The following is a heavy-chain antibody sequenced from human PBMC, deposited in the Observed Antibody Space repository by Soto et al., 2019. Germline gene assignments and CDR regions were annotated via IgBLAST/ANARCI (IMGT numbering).Heavy chain of an antibody. Sequence: GGSLRLSCAASGFTFSNAWMSWVRQAPGKGLEWVGRIKSKTDGGTTDYAAPVKGRFTISRDDSKNTLYLQMNSLKTEDTAVYYCTTDGPGATVTTDYYYYMDVWGKGTTVTVSS. D-gene: IGHD4-17*01. J-gene: IGHJ6*03. CDR2: IKSKTDGGTT. CDR1: GFTFSNAW. CDR3: TTDGPGATVTTDYYYYMDV. V-gene: IGHV3-15*01.